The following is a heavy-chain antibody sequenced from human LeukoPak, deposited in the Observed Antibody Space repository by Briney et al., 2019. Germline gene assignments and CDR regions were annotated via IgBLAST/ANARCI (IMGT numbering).Heavy chain of an antibody. V-gene: IGHV3-11*01. Sequence: GGSLRLSCAASGFTFSDYYMSWIRQAPGKGLEWVSYISSSGSTIYYADSVKGRFTISRDNAKNSLYLQMNSLRAEDTAVYYCARDQSVYYDSSGTDYWGQGTLVTASS. J-gene: IGHJ4*02. CDR1: GFTFSDYY. CDR2: ISSSGSTI. CDR3: ARDQSVYYDSSGTDY. D-gene: IGHD3-22*01.